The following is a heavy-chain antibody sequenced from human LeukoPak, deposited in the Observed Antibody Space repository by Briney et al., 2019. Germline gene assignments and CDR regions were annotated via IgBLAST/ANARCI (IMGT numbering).Heavy chain of an antibody. J-gene: IGHJ6*02. CDR3: AKDSAIVPAAPYGMDV. CDR1: GFTFSSYA. V-gene: IGHV3-23*01. CDR2: ISGSGGST. D-gene: IGHD2-2*01. Sequence: AGGSLRLSCAASGFTFSSYAMSWVRQAPGKGLEWVSAISGSGGSTYYADSVKGRFTISRDNSKNTLYLQMNSLRAEDTAVYYCAKDSAIVPAAPYGMDVWGLGTTVTVSS.